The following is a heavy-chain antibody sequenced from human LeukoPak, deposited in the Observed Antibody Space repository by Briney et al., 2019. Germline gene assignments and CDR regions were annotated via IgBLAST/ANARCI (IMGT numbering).Heavy chain of an antibody. CDR1: GGSISSYY. Sequence: PSETLSLTCTVSGGSISSYYWSWIRQPPGKGLEWIGYIYYSGSTNYNPSLKSRVTISVDTSKNQFSLKLSSVAAADTAVYYCARPWGTSPSDWGQGTLVTVSS. J-gene: IGHJ4*02. CDR3: ARPWGTSPSD. CDR2: IYYSGST. D-gene: IGHD3-16*01. V-gene: IGHV4-59*01.